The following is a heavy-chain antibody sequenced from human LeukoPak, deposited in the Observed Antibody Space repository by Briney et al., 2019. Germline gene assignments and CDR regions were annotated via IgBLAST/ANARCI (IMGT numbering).Heavy chain of an antibody. CDR1: GYSFTSYW. D-gene: IGHD6-19*01. Sequence: GESLRISCKGSGYSFTSYWISWVRQMPGKGLEWMGRIDPSDSYTSYSPSFQGHVTISADKSISTAYLQWRSLKASDTAIYYCARTYSSGWAFFDYWGQGNMVTVSS. CDR3: ARTYSSGWAFFDY. V-gene: IGHV5-10-1*01. J-gene: IGHJ4*02. CDR2: IDPSDSYT.